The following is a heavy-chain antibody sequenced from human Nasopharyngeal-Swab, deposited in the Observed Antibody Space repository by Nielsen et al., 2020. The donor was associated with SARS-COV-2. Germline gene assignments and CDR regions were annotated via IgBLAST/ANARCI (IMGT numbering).Heavy chain of an antibody. CDR2: IIPIFGTA. CDR1: GGTFSSYA. CDR3: ARESYCSSTSCSRDYYYYYMDV. Sequence: SVKVSCKASGGTFSSYAISWVRQAPGQGLEWMGGIIPIFGTANYAQKFQGRVTITADESTSTAYMELSSLRSEATAVYYCARESYCSSTSCSRDYYYYYMDVWGKGTTVTVSS. D-gene: IGHD2-2*01. J-gene: IGHJ6*03. V-gene: IGHV1-69*13.